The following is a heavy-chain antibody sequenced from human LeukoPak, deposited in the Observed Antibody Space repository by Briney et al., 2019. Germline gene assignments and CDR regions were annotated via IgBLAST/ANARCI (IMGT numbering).Heavy chain of an antibody. CDR1: GGTFSSYA. CDR2: MIPIFGTA. D-gene: IGHD2-15*01. V-gene: IGHV1-69*01. Sequence: SVKVSCKASGGTFSSYAISWVRQAPGQGLEWMGGMIPIFGTANYAQDFQGRVTITADESTSTAYMELSSLRSEDTAVYYCSLYCSGGSCRQRGYYYGMDVWGQGTTVTVSS. J-gene: IGHJ6*02. CDR3: SLYCSGGSCRQRGYYYGMDV.